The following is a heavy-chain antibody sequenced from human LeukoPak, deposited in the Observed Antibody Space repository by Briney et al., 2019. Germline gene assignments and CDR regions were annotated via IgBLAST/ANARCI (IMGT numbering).Heavy chain of an antibody. D-gene: IGHD3-9*01. J-gene: IGHJ5*02. CDR1: GGSISSSNW. CDR2: IYHSGGT. CDR3: ARGLAGYYPTNWFDR. V-gene: IGHV4-4*02. Sequence: SGTLSLTCAVSGGSISSSNWWRWVRPPPGKGLEWIGEIYHSGGTNYNPSLKSRVTISVDKSKNQFSLKLSSVTAADTVVYYCARGLAGYYPTNWFDRWGQGTLVTVPS.